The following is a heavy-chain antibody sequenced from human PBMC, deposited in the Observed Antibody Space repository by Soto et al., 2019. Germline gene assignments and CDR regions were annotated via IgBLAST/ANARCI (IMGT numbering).Heavy chain of an antibody. V-gene: IGHV4-31*03. CDR1: GGSISSGGYY. Sequence: PSETLSLTCTVSGGSISSGGYYWSWIRQHPGKGLEWIGYIYYSGSTYYNPSLKSRVTISVDTSKNQFSLKLSSVTAADTAVYYCYLGIYSGYDRASGPGCYGMDVWGQGATVTVSS. CDR2: IYYSGST. J-gene: IGHJ6*02. D-gene: IGHD5-12*01. CDR3: YLGIYSGYDRASGPGCYGMDV.